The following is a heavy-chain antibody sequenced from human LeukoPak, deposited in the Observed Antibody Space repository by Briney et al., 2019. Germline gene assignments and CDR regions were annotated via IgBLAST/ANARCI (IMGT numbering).Heavy chain of an antibody. J-gene: IGHJ4*02. CDR2: IFDSGST. Sequence: SETLSLTCTVSGGSISSGGYYWSWIRQHPGKGLEWIGYIFDSGSTSYKPSLKSRVTMSVDTSKNQFSLKLRSVTAADTAVYSCARGYCTSISCVIDYWGQGTLVTVSS. CDR3: ARGYCTSISCVIDY. D-gene: IGHD2-2*01. CDR1: GGSISSGGYY. V-gene: IGHV4-61*08.